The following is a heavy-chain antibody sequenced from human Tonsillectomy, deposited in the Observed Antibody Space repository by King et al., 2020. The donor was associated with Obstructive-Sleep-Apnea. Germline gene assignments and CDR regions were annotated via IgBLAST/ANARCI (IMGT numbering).Heavy chain of an antibody. CDR3: ARERVTMVRGVMRESGY. D-gene: IGHD3-10*01. Sequence: QLVQSGGEVKKPGASVKVSCKASGYSFTSYAINWVRQAPGQGLEWMGWLSTYSGNTNYAQTLQGRVTMTTDTSTSTAYMELRSLRSDDTAVYYCARERVTMVRGVMRESGYWGQGTLVTVSS. CDR2: LSTYSGNT. J-gene: IGHJ4*02. V-gene: IGHV1-18*01. CDR1: GYSFTSYA.